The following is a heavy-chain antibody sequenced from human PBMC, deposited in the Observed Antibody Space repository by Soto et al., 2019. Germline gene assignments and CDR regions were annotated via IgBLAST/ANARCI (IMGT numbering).Heavy chain of an antibody. CDR2: ISRDGGTK. Sequence: QVQLVESGGGVVQPGRSLRLSCAVSGFTVSTYGMHWVRQAPGKGLEWVAVISRDGGTKYYADSVEGRFTISRDNSRNALILEMNSLRGDDMAVYYCTGEDASGYWGQGTLVTVSS. CDR3: TGEDASGY. CDR1: GFTVSTYG. V-gene: IGHV3-30*03. J-gene: IGHJ4*02. D-gene: IGHD2-8*02.